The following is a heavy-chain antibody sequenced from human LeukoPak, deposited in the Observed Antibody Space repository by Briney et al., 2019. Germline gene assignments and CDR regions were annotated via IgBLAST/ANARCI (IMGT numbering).Heavy chain of an antibody. J-gene: IGHJ5*02. V-gene: IGHV4-61*02. CDR3: ARRFGL. Sequence: SETLSLTCTVSGVSISSGNYYWNWIRQTPGRGLEWIGRIYSSGSAHYNPSFKSRVTISLDTSKNHFSLKLNSVTAADTAVYYCARRFGLWGRGTLVTVSS. CDR1: GVSISSGNYY. CDR2: IYSSGSA.